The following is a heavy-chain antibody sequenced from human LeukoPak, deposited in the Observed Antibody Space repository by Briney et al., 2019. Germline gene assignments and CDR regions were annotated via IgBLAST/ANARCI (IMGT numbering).Heavy chain of an antibody. CDR2: IIPIFGTA. V-gene: IGHV1-69*05. D-gene: IGHD3-10*01. J-gene: IGHJ5*02. CDR3: ARDSEYYGSGSYYWFDP. Sequence: ASVKVSXKASGGTFRSYAISWVRQAPGQGLEWIGGIIPIFGTANYAQKFQGRVTITTDESTSTAYMELSSLRSEDTAVYYCARDSEYYGSGSYYWFDPWGQGTLVTVSS. CDR1: GGTFRSYA.